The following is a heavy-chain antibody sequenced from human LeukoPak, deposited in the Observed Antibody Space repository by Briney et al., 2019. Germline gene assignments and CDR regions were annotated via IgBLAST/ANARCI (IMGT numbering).Heavy chain of an antibody. CDR1: GFTFSSYA. J-gene: IGHJ3*02. D-gene: IGHD3-22*01. CDR3: ARSVDYDSSETDAVDI. V-gene: IGHV3-21*01. CDR2: ISSSSSNI. Sequence: PGGSLRLSCLASGFTFSSYAIHWVRQAPGKGLEWVSSISSSSSNIYYADSVKGRFTISRDNAKNSLYLQMNSLRAEDTAVYYCARSVDYDSSETDAVDIWGQGTMVTVSS.